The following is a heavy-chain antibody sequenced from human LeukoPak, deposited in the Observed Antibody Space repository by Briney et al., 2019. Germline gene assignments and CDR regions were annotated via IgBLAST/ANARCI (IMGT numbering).Heavy chain of an antibody. V-gene: IGHV3-72*01. CDR1: GFTSSDHY. J-gene: IGHJ4*02. CDR3: ARSDSSGYFYR. D-gene: IGHD3-22*01. CDR2: TRNKANDYTT. Sequence: GGXXRLSCAATGFTSSDHYVDWVRQAPGKGLEWVGRTRNKANDYTTEYAASVRGRFTISRHDSENSLYLQMNSLKIEDTAVYYCARSDSSGYFYRWGQGTLVTVSS.